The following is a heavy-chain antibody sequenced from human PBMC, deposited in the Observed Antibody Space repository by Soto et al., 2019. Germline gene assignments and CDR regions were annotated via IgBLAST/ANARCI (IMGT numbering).Heavy chain of an antibody. J-gene: IGHJ4*02. V-gene: IGHV3-73*01. Sequence: EVQLVESGGGLVQPGGSLKLSCAASGFTFSGAAMHWVRQASGKGLEWVGRIRSKPNNYATAYAASVKGRFTMSRDDSKNTAYLQMNSLKTEDTAGYYCTRRAYSSGWYYDYWGQGTLVTVSS. CDR3: TRRAYSSGWYYDY. CDR2: IRSKPNNYAT. D-gene: IGHD6-19*01. CDR1: GFTFSGAA.